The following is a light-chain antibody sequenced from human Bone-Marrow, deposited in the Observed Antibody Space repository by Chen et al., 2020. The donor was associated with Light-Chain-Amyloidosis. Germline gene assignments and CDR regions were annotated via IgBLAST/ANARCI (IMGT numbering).Light chain of an antibody. CDR2: RDT. V-gene: IGLV3-25*03. CDR1: DLPTKY. CDR3: QSADSSSTYEVR. J-gene: IGLJ2*01. Sequence: SYELTQPPSVSVSPGQTARITCSGDDLPTKYAYWYQQKPGQAPVLVIHRDTERPSGISERFSGSSSGTTATLTISGGQAEDEADYHCQSADSSSTYEVRFGGGTKLTVL.